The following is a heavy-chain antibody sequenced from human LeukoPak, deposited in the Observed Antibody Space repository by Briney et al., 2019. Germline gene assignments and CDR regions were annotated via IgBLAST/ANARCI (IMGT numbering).Heavy chain of an antibody. J-gene: IGHJ6*03. D-gene: IGHD2-15*01. CDR2: IYYSGST. CDR1: GGSISHYY. Sequence: SGTLSLTCTVSGGSISHYYWSWIRQPPGKGLEWIGYIYYSGSTNYNPSLKSRVTISVDTSKSQFSLKLTSVTAADTAVYYCARTMEGYCSGGSCYQYSYYMDVWGKGTTVTVSS. V-gene: IGHV4-59*01. CDR3: ARTMEGYCSGGSCYQYSYYMDV.